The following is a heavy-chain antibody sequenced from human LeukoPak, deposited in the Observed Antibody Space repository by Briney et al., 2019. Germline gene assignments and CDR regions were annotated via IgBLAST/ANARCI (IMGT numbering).Heavy chain of an antibody. CDR1: GYTFSSYG. CDR3: ARDLLYYDILTGPDY. CDR2: IDVYNGNA. J-gene: IGHJ4*02. V-gene: IGHV1-18*01. Sequence: ASVKVSCKASGYTFSSYGISWVRQAPGQGLEWMGWIDVYNGNANYAQKLQGRVTMTTDTSTSTAYMELRSLRSDDTAVYYCARDLLYYDILTGPDYWGQGTLVTVSS. D-gene: IGHD3-9*01.